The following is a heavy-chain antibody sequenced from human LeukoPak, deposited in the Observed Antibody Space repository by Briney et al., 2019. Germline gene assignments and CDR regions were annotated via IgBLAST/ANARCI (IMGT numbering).Heavy chain of an antibody. CDR2: ISSSSGAI. V-gene: IGHV3-48*02. CDR1: GFSFSRFG. J-gene: IGHJ4*02. D-gene: IGHD2-15*01. CDR3: AQKGGTDH. Sequence: GGSLRLSCAASGFSFSRFGMNWVRQAPGKGLEWISYISSSSGAIYYADSVKGRFTISRDNAKNSLYLQMSSLRDEDTAVYYCAQKGGTDHWGQGTLVTVSS.